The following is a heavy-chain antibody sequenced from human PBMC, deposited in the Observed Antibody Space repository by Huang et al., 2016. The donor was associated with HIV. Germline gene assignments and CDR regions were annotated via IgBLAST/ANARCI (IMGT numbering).Heavy chain of an antibody. CDR1: GFTVSSNY. CDR3: AAQWELRGGVDF. J-gene: IGHJ4*02. D-gene: IGHD1-26*01. CDR2: MYSEDST. Sequence: EVQLVESGGGLIQPGGSLRLSCAASGFTVSSNYRSWVRQAPGKGLEWVSVMYSEDSTYVADSVKGRFTISRDNSKNTLYLQMNSLRAEDTAVYYCAAQWELRGGVDFWGQGTLVTVSS. V-gene: IGHV3-53*01.